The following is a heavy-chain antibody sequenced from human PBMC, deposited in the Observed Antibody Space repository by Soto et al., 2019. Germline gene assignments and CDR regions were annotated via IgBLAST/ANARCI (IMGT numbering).Heavy chain of an antibody. Sequence: QVQLVESGGGLVKPGGSLRLSCAASGFRFSDYYMSWVRQAPGKGLEWVSSIRSRTGSTNYADSVQGRFTISRDNGKNSLYLQVNSLRAEDTAVYFCAREGVGGYSGSGAQCDYWGQGTLVTVSS. D-gene: IGHD5-12*01. CDR2: IRSRTGST. V-gene: IGHV3-11*05. CDR1: GFRFSDYY. CDR3: AREGVGGYSGSGAQCDY. J-gene: IGHJ4*02.